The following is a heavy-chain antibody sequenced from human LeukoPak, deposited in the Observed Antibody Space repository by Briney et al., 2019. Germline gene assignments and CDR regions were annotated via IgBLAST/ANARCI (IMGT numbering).Heavy chain of an antibody. J-gene: IGHJ3*02. V-gene: IGHV3-33*06. CDR3: VKERGPFDAFDI. CDR2: IWSDGNNK. CDR1: GFTFSTYG. Sequence: PGGSLRLSCAATGFTFSTYGMHWVRQAPGKGLEWVAVIWSDGNNKFYAGSVKGRFTFFRDNSRNTLPLQMNSLRAEDTAVYYCVKERGPFDAFDIWGQGTMVTVSS.